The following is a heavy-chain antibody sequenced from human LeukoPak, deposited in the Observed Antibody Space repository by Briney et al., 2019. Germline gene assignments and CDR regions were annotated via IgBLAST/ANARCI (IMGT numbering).Heavy chain of an antibody. Sequence: SETLSLTCTVSGGSISSYCWSWIRRPPGKGLEWLGYMCYIWSTNYNPSLKSRVTMSVDYNPSLKSRVTMSGDTSKNQFSLNLSSVTAADTAVYYCARRRDSFDYWGQGTLVTVSS. V-gene: IGHV4-59*08. D-gene: IGHD3-10*01. J-gene: IGHJ4*02. CDR3: ARRRDSFDY. CDR1: GGSISSYC. CDR2: MCYIWST.